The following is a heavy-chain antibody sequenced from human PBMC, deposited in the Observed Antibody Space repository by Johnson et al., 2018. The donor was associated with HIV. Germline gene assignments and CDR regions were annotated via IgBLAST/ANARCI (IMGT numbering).Heavy chain of an antibody. CDR1: GFTVSSNY. V-gene: IGHV3-66*04. CDR3: TRQNWAFDI. J-gene: IGHJ3*02. Sequence: VQLVESGGGVVRPGGSLRLSCAASGFTVSSNYMSWVRQAPGKGLEWVSVIYSGGSTYYADSVKGRFTISRDNSKNTLYLQMNSLTTEDTAVYYCTRQNWAFDIWGQGTMVTVSS. CDR2: IYSGGST.